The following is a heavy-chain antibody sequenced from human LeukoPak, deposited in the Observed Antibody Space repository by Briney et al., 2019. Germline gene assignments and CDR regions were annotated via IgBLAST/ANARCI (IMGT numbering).Heavy chain of an antibody. J-gene: IGHJ4*02. Sequence: GGSLRLSCAASGFTLSRYWMSWVRQAPGKGLEWVANMKQDGSEKNYVDSVKGRFTISRDNAENSLHLQMNSLRAEDTAVYYCARDFNYYDSSVNYFDYWGQGTLVILSS. D-gene: IGHD3-22*01. V-gene: IGHV3-7*01. CDR1: GFTLSRYW. CDR3: ARDFNYYDSSVNYFDY. CDR2: MKQDGSEK.